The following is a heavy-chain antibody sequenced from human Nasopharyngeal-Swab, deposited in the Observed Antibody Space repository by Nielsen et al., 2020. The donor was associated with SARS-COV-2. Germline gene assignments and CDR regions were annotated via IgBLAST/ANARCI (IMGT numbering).Heavy chain of an antibody. D-gene: IGHD2-15*01. Sequence: GESLKISCAASGFTFDDYTMLWVRQAPGKGLEWVSLISWDGGSTYYADSVKGRFTISRDNSKNSLYLQMNSLRTEDTALYYCAMIGGSVIDYWGQGTLVTVSS. V-gene: IGHV3-43*01. J-gene: IGHJ4*02. CDR1: GFTFDDYT. CDR3: AMIGGSVIDY. CDR2: ISWDGGST.